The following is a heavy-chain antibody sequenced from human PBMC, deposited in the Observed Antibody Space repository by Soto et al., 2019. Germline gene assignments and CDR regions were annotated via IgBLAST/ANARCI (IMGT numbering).Heavy chain of an antibody. J-gene: IGHJ3*01. Sequence: QVQLVESGGGVVQPGRSLRLSCAASGFTFSHYGMHWVRQAPGKGLEWVALISYDGSNEHYADSVKGRFTISRDNSKYTLYLQMNSLTAEDTAVYYCAKISILGYCSGGSCYGAAFDLWGQGTMVTVSS. CDR2: ISYDGSNE. CDR3: AKISILGYCSGGSCYGAAFDL. D-gene: IGHD2-15*01. V-gene: IGHV3-30*18. CDR1: GFTFSHYG.